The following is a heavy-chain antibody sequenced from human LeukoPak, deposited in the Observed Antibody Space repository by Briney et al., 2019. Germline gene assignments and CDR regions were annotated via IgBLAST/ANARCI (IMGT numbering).Heavy chain of an antibody. V-gene: IGHV4-38-2*02. CDR2: IYHSGST. J-gene: IGHJ4*02. D-gene: IGHD3-22*01. Sequence: PSETLSLTCTVSGYSISSGYYWGWIRQPPGKGLEWIGSIYHSGSTYYNPSLKSRVTISVDTSKNQFSLKLSSVTAADTAVYYCARVVYYYDSSGYYLGYFDYWGQGTLVTVSS. CDR1: GYSISSGYY. CDR3: ARVVYYYDSSGYYLGYFDY.